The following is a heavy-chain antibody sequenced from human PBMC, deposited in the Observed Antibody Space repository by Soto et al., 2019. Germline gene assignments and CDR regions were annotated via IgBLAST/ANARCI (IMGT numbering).Heavy chain of an antibody. Sequence: SETLSLTCAVYGGSFSGYYWSWIRQPPGKGLEWIGEINHSGSTNYNPSLKSRVTISVDTSKNQFSLKLSSVTAADTAVYYCAKGRYFDYWGQGTLVTVSS. CDR2: INHSGST. CDR3: AKGRYFDY. J-gene: IGHJ4*02. CDR1: GGSFSGYY. V-gene: IGHV4-34*01.